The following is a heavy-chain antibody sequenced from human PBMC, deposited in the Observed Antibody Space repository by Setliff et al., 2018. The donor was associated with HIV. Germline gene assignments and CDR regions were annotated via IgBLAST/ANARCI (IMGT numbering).Heavy chain of an antibody. CDR2: ISAYNGNT. D-gene: IGHD3-3*01. V-gene: IGHV1-18*01. Sequence: AASVKVSCKASGYNFTIFGITWVRQAPGQGLEWMGWISAYNGNTNYAQKLQGRITLTIDTVTTTAYMGLRSLTSDDTAMYYCARAPPINFWSGYYTGPQGWFDSWGQGSLVTVSS. CDR1: GYNFTIFG. J-gene: IGHJ5*01. CDR3: ARAPPINFWSGYYTGPQGWFDS.